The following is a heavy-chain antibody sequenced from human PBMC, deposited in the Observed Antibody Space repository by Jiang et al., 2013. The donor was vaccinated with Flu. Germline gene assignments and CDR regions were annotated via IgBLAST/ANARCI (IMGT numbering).Heavy chain of an antibody. CDR2: ISYDGNYK. V-gene: IGHV3-30*04. D-gene: IGHD6-13*01. J-gene: IGHJ1*01. CDR3: ARDAGYTTSWYPGY. CDR1: GFTFSSYA. Sequence: VQLVESGGGVVQPGRSLRLPCAASGFTFSSYAMHWVRQAPGKGLEWVAVISYDGNYKGYADSVKGRFTISRDNSENTLYLQMHSLNIEDTAVYYCARDAGYTTSWYPGYWGQGTLVTVSS.